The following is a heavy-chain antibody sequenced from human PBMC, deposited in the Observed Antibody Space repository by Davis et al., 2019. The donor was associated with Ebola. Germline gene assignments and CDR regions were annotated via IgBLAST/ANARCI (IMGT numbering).Heavy chain of an antibody. V-gene: IGHV1-46*03. Sequence: AASVKVSCKASGYTFSDYYIHWVRQAPGQGLEWMGVINPSGASTNYAQKFQGRVTMTRDTSTSTVYMELSSLRSEDTAVYYCARHDSSGYDAFDIWGQGTMVTVSS. D-gene: IGHD3-22*01. CDR1: GYTFSDYY. CDR2: INPSGAST. J-gene: IGHJ3*02. CDR3: ARHDSSGYDAFDI.